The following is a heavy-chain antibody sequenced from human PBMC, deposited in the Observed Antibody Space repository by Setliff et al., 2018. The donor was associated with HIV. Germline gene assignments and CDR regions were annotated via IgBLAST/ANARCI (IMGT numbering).Heavy chain of an antibody. CDR1: GYSPGNYG. V-gene: IGHV1-18*01. CDR2: ISVNTGDV. Sequence: ASVKVSCKSSGYSPGNYGMAWVRQARGQGLEWLGWISVNTGDVFYAQTFQGRVTMTADASTGTVHMDLRGLTFDDSAIYFCAYRRGGWELRVWGQGTSVTVSS. J-gene: IGHJ4*02. D-gene: IGHD1-26*01. CDR3: AYRRGGWELRV.